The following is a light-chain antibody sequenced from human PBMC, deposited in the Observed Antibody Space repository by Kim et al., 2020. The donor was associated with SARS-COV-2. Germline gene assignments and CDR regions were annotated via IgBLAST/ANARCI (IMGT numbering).Light chain of an antibody. CDR3: QQYQNYPLT. CDR2: GAS. CDR1: QDINKY. Sequence: DIQMTQSPSSLSASVGDRVTITCRASQDINKYLAWFQQKPGKAPESLIYGASSLQSGVPSRFSGSGSGTDFTLTITSLQPADFATYYCQQYQNYPLTFGGGTKLEI. J-gene: IGKJ4*01. V-gene: IGKV1-16*01.